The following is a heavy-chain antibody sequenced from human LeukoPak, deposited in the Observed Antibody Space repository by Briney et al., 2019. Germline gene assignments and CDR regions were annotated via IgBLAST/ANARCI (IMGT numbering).Heavy chain of an antibody. CDR1: GGTFSSYA. J-gene: IGHJ4*02. CDR2: IIPILGIA. Sequence: AASVKVSCTASGGTFSSYAISWVRQAPGQGLEWMGRIIPILGIANYAQKFQGRVTITADKSTSTAYMELRSLRSDDTAVYYCARDRGGGWLDYWGQGTLVTVSS. V-gene: IGHV1-69*04. CDR3: ARDRGGGWLDY. D-gene: IGHD3-16*01.